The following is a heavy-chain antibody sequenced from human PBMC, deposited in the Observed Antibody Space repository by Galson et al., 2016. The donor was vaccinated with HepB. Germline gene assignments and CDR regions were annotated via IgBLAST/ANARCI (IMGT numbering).Heavy chain of an antibody. Sequence: SLRLSCAASGFTFDDYAMHWVRQTPGAGLEWVSGISWDGGKTGYGESVKGRFTISRDNAKNSLYLQVDSLRHEDTAFYFCAKGSQGYDALNLWGQGTLVTVSS. V-gene: IGHV3-9*01. D-gene: IGHD2-15*01. CDR1: GFTFDDYA. J-gene: IGHJ3*01. CDR2: ISWDGGKT. CDR3: AKGSQGYDALNL.